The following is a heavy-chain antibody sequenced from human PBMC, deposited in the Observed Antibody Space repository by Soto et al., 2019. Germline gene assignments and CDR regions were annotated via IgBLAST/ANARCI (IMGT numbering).Heavy chain of an antibody. CDR1: GGSISNSRYY. CDR3: AMDYYDSSDYTTNWFDP. CDR2: IYHTGNT. D-gene: IGHD3-22*01. Sequence: PSETLSLTCTVSGGSISNSRYYWAWIRQPPGKGLEWIGSIYHTGNTYYNPSLRSRVTISVDTSKNQFSLKLTSVTAADTAVYYCAMDYYDSSDYTTNWFDPWGQGTLVTVSS. V-gene: IGHV4-39*01. J-gene: IGHJ5*02.